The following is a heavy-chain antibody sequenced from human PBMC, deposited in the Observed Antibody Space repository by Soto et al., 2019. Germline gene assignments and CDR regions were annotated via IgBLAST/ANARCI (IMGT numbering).Heavy chain of an antibody. D-gene: IGHD1-1*01. CDR2: ISYDGSNK. V-gene: IGHV3-30*18. CDR3: AKDATGTPFDY. Sequence: GGSLRLSCSAAGFTFSSYGMHWVRKDPGKGLEWVAVISYDGSNKYYADSVKGRFTISRDNSKNTLYLQMNSLRAEDTAVYYCAKDATGTPFDYWGQGTLVTVSS. J-gene: IGHJ4*02. CDR1: GFTFSSYG.